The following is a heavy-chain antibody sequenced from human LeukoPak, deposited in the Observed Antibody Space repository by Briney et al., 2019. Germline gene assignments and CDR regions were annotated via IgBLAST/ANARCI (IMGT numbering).Heavy chain of an antibody. V-gene: IGHV3-43D*03. J-gene: IGHJ4*02. D-gene: IGHD6-19*01. Sequence: QTGGSLRLSCAASGFTFDDYAIHWVRQAPGKGLEWVSLISWDGGSTYYADSVKGRFTISRDNSKNSLYLQMNSLRAEDTALYYCAKDEYSSGGFDYWGQGTLVTVSS. CDR3: AKDEYSSGGFDY. CDR1: GFTFDDYA. CDR2: ISWDGGST.